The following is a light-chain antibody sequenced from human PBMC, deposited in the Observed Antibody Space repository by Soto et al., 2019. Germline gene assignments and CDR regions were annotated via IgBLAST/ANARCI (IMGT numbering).Light chain of an antibody. CDR2: EVS. J-gene: IGLJ1*01. CDR1: NSDVGGYNY. V-gene: IGLV2-14*01. Sequence: QSVLTQPASVSGSPGQWITISCTGTNSDVGGYNYVSWYQQHPGKAPELMIYEVSHRPSGVSNRFSGSKSDNTASLTISGLQAEDEADYYCSSYTSISTLYVFGTGTKVTVL. CDR3: SSYTSISTLYV.